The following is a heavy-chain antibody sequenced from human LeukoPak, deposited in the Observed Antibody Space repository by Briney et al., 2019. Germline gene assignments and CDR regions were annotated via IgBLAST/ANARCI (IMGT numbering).Heavy chain of an antibody. CDR3: ARGGLMVPPWWFDP. V-gene: IGHV4-34*01. CDR1: GGSFSGYY. Sequence: SETLSLTCAVYGGSFSGYYWSWIRQPPGKGLEWIGEINHSGSTNYNPSLKSRVTISVDTSKDQFSLKLSSVTAADTAVYYCARGGLMVPPWWFDPWGQGTLVTVSS. D-gene: IGHD2-8*01. CDR2: INHSGST. J-gene: IGHJ5*02.